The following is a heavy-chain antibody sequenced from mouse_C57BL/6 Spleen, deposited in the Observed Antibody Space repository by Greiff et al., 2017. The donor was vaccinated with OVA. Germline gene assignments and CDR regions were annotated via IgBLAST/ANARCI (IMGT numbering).Heavy chain of an antibody. CDR2: ISSGSSTI. V-gene: IGHV5-17*01. CDR3: ARISYYYGSNYAMDY. J-gene: IGHJ4*01. Sequence: DVKLVESGGGLVKPGGSLKLSCAASGFTFSDYGMHWVRQAPEKGLEWVAYISSGSSTIYYADTVKGRFTISRDNAKNTLFLQMTSLRSEDTAMYYCARISYYYGSNYAMDYWGQGTSVTVSS. D-gene: IGHD1-1*01. CDR1: GFTFSDYG.